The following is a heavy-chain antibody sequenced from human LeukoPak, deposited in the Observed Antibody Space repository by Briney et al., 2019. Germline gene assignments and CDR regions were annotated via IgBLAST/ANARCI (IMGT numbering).Heavy chain of an antibody. CDR2: ISSSSSYI. CDR1: GFTFSSYS. J-gene: IGHJ3*02. Sequence: KAGGSLRLSCAASGFTFSSYSMNWVRQAPGKGLEWVSSISSSSSYIYYADSVKGRFTISRDNAKNSLYLQMNSLRAEDTAVYYCARDVLEAFDIWGQGTMVTVSS. CDR3: ARDVLEAFDI. V-gene: IGHV3-21*01.